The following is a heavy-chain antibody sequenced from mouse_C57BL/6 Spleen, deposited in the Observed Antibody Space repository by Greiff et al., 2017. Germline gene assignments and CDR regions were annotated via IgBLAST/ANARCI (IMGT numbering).Heavy chain of an antibody. CDR1: GFNIKNTY. Sequence: VQLQQSVAELVRPGASVKLSCTASGFNIKNTYMHWVKQRPEQGLEWIGRIDPANGNTKYAPKFQGKATITADTSSNTAYLQLSSLTSEDTAIYYCARPLYYGYGGGYFDVWGTGTTVTVSS. V-gene: IGHV14-3*01. D-gene: IGHD2-2*01. CDR2: IDPANGNT. CDR3: ARPLYYGYGGGYFDV. J-gene: IGHJ1*03.